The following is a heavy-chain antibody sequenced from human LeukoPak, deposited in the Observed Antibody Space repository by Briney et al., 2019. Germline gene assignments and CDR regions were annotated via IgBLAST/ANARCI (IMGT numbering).Heavy chain of an antibody. Sequence: SETLSLTCAVSGGSISSGGYSWSWIRQPPGKGLEWIGSIYYSGSTYYNPSLKSRVTISVDTSKNQFSLKLSSVTAADTAVYYCARGDSSGHQFDPWGQGALVTVSS. CDR2: IYYSGST. J-gene: IGHJ5*02. CDR3: ARGDSSGHQFDP. V-gene: IGHV4-39*01. CDR1: GGSISSGGYS. D-gene: IGHD3-22*01.